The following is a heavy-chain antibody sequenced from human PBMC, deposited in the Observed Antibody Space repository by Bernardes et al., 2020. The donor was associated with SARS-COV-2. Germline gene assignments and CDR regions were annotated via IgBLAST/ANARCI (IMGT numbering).Heavy chain of an antibody. CDR2: ITGSDGTT. CDR3: AKERRYNSAWYPIQFDY. CDR1: GFTFSSYA. Sequence: GGSLSLSCAASGFTFSSYAMTWVRQAPGKGLEWVSAITGSDGTTYYADSVKGRFTISRDNSKNTLYLQMNSLRAEDTAVYYCAKERRYNSAWYPIQFDYWGQGTLVTVSS. V-gene: IGHV3-23*01. D-gene: IGHD6-19*01. J-gene: IGHJ4*02.